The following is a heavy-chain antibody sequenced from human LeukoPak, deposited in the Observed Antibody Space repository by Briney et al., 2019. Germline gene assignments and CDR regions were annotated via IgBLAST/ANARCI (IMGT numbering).Heavy chain of an antibody. CDR3: ARRLDGYSYGYADY. CDR2: ISSSGSYI. Sequence: GGSLRLSCAASGFTFSNYAMSWVRQAPGKGLEWVSSISSSGSYIYYADSVKGRFTISRDNAKNSLYLQMNSLRAEDTAVYYCARRLDGYSYGYADYWGQGTLVTVSS. J-gene: IGHJ4*02. CDR1: GFTFSNYA. V-gene: IGHV3-21*01. D-gene: IGHD5-18*01.